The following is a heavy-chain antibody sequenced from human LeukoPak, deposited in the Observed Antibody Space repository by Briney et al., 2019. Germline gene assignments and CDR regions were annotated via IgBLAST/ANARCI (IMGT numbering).Heavy chain of an antibody. J-gene: IGHJ6*03. V-gene: IGHV5-51*01. D-gene: IGHD2-8*01. CDR2: IYPDDSDT. Sequence: GESLEISCKGSGYSFASSWIGWVRQMPGKGLEWMGIIYPDDSDTRYSPSFEGQITISVDKSISTAYLQWSSLKASDTAVYYCARYGHCTNGVCYSNYYYHMDVWGKGTTVTVSS. CDR1: GYSFASSW. CDR3: ARYGHCTNGVCYSNYYYHMDV.